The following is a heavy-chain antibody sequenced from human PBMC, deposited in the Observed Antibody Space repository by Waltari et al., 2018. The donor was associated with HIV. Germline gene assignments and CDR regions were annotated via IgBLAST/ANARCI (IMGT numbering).Heavy chain of an antibody. CDR2: TQYRSKWNY. D-gene: IGHD2-21*01. J-gene: IGHJ6*02. CDR3: ASSPGDGYFYYGMDV. Sequence: QVQLQQSGPGLVKPSQTLSLTCAISGDSISNNMATWNWIRQSPSIGLGWLGRTQYRSKWNYDYAVSVKGRITIEADTSKNQFSLHLNSVTPEDTGVYYCASSPGDGYFYYGMDVWGQGTTVTVSS. V-gene: IGHV6-1*01. CDR1: GDSISNNMAT.